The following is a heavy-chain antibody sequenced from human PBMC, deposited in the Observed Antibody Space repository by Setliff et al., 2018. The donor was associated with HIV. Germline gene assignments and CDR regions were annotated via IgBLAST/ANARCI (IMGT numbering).Heavy chain of an antibody. V-gene: IGHV4-31*03. CDR2: IYYSGST. J-gene: IGHJ4*02. D-gene: IGHD3-10*01. CDR1: GGSIRSGNYY. Sequence: SETLSLTCTVSGGSIRSGNYYCSWIRQHPGKGLEWIGNIYYSGSTYYNPSLKSRVTISVDTPNNQFSLRVRYVSTADTAVYYCARDLRGSWALDYWGQGTLVTVSS. CDR3: ARDLRGSWALDY.